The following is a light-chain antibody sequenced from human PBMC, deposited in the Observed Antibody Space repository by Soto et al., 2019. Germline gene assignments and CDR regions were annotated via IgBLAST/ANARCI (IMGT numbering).Light chain of an antibody. CDR3: QSYDSSLSGSV. CDR2: GNS. CDR1: SSNIGAGYV. J-gene: IGLJ2*01. V-gene: IGLV1-40*01. Sequence: QSVLTQPPSVSGAPGQRVTISCNGSSSNIGAGYVVHWYQQLPGTAPKLLIYGNSNRPSGVPDRFSGSKSGTSASLAITGLQAEDEADYYCQSYDSSLSGSVFGGGTKLTVL.